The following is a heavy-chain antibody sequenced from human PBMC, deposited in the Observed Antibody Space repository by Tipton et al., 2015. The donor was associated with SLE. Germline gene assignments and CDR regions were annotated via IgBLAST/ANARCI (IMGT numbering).Heavy chain of an antibody. J-gene: IGHJ6*02. V-gene: IGHV4-59*02. CDR3: VKHNTVRVLSYYHGMDV. CDR1: GGAVIHNY. Sequence: TLSLTCSVSGGAVIHNYWSWIRQPPGKGLEWIGYIHSSGTTKYNSSLRSRVTISVDTSKNQFSLRLTSVTAADAAVYYCVKHNTVRVLSYYHGMDVWGPGTAVTVPS. CDR2: IHSSGTT. D-gene: IGHD4-11*01.